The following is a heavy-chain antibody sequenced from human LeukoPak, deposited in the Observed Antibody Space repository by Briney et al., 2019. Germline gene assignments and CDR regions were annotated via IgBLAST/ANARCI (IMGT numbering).Heavy chain of an antibody. CDR1: GGSISSYY. CDR3: ARFGGSGSYFWLDP. V-gene: IGHV4-4*07. D-gene: IGHD3-10*01. Sequence: SETLSLTCTVSGGSISSYYWSWIRQPAGKGLEWIGRIYTSGSTNYNPSLKSRVTMSVDTSKNQFSLKLSSVTAADTAVYYCARFGGSGSYFWLDPWGQGTLVTVSS. CDR2: IYTSGST. J-gene: IGHJ5*02.